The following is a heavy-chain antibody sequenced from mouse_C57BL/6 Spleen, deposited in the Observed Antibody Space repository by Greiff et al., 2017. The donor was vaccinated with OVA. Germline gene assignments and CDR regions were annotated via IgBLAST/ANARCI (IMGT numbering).Heavy chain of an antibody. CDR2: INPSSGYT. D-gene: IGHD1-1*01. J-gene: IGHJ1*03. CDR3: ARRDYYGSSYWYFDV. V-gene: IGHV1-4*01. Sequence: QVQLQQSGAELARPGASVKMSCKASGYTFTSYTMHWVKQRPGQGLEWIGYINPSSGYTKYNQKFKDKATLTADKSSSTAYMQLSSLTSEDSAVYYCARRDYYGSSYWYFDVWDTGTTVTVSS. CDR1: GYTFTSYT.